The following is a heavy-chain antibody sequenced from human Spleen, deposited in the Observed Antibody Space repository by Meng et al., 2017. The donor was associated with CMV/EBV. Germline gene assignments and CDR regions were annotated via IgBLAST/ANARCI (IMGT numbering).Heavy chain of an antibody. J-gene: IGHJ6*02. CDR2: IYYSGST. V-gene: IGHV4-39*07. CDR1: GGSISSSSYY. Sequence: SETLSLTCTVSGGSISSSSYYWGWIRQTPGKGLEWIGSIYYSGSTYYNPSLKSRVTISVDTPKNQFSLKLSSVTAADTAVYFCARGQGFWSGYYGTGTGRSNYYGMDVWGQGTTVTVSS. D-gene: IGHD3-3*01. CDR3: ARGQGFWSGYYGTGTGRSNYYGMDV.